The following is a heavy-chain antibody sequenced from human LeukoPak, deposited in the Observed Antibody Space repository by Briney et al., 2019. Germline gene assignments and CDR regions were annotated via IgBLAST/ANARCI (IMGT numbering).Heavy chain of an antibody. CDR2: INPTGGST. Sequence: ASVKVSCKASGYTFTSNYMHWVRQAPGQGLEWMGIINPTGGSTRYAQKFQDRFTMTRDTSTSTVYMELSSLRSEDTAMYYCARTPLAGTGYFDYWGQGTLVTVSS. D-gene: IGHD6-19*01. CDR1: GYTFTSNY. CDR3: ARTPLAGTGYFDY. J-gene: IGHJ4*02. V-gene: IGHV1-46*01.